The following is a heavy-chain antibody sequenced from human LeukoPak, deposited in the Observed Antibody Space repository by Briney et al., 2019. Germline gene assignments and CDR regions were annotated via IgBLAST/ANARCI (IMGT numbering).Heavy chain of an antibody. D-gene: IGHD2-2*01. CDR3: ATDCSSSSCLQSDH. CDR2: ITSSSSNK. CDR1: GFTLTTYE. J-gene: IGHJ4*02. V-gene: IGHV3-48*03. Sequence: GGPLRLSCVASGFTLTTYEMIWVRQAPGKGLEWVSYITSSSSNKYYADSVEGRFTISRDNAKNSLYLQMNSLRAEDTAVYYCATDCSSSSCLQSDHWGQGTLVTVSS.